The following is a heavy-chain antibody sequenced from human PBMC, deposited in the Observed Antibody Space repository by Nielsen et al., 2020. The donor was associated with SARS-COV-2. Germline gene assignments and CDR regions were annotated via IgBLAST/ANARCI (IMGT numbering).Heavy chain of an antibody. CDR1: GFTFDDYG. CDR3: ARSLQLYSRGWYGSWFDP. J-gene: IGHJ5*02. CDR2: INWNGGST. Sequence: GESLKISCAASGFTFDDYGMSWVRQAPGKGLEWVSGINWNGGSTGYADSVKGRFTISRDNAKNSLYLQMNSLRAEDTALYHCARSLQLYSRGWYGSWFDPWGQGTLVTVSS. D-gene: IGHD6-19*01. V-gene: IGHV3-20*01.